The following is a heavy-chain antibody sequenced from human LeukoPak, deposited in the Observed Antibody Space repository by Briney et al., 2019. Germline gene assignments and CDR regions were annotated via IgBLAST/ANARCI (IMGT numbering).Heavy chain of an antibody. CDR1: GGSISSGSYY. V-gene: IGHV4-61*10. D-gene: IGHD1-7*01. CDR2: IYYSGST. J-gene: IGHJ2*01. CDR3: ARGTNPGNHWYFDL. Sequence: SETLSLTCTVSGGSISSGSYYWSWIRQPAGKGLEWIGYIYYSGSTNYNPTLKSRVTISVDTSKNQFSLNLSSVIVADTAVYYCARGTNPGNHWYFDLWGRGTLVTVSS.